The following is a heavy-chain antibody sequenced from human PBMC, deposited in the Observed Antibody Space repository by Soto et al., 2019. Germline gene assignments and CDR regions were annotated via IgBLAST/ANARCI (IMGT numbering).Heavy chain of an antibody. V-gene: IGHV4-30-2*01. Sequence: QLQLQESGSGLVKPSQTLSLTCAVSGGSISSGGYSWRWIRQPPGKGLEWIGYIYHSGSTYYNSSIKSQVTMTVHRSKNQFSLNLNSVAYSDTAVYYCAACAIFGVVHRDYWGQGTLVTVSS. CDR1: GGSISSGGYS. D-gene: IGHD3-3*01. CDR3: AACAIFGVVHRDY. CDR2: IYHSGST. J-gene: IGHJ4*02.